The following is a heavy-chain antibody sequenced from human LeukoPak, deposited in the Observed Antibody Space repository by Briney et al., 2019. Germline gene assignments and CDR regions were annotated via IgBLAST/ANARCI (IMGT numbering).Heavy chain of an antibody. D-gene: IGHD3-10*01. CDR1: GGSVSSYY. CDR3: ARGGKFRFGEFSFPFDY. CDR2: IYYSGST. Sequence: PSETLSLTCTVSGGSVSSYYWSWIRQPPGKGLEWIGYIYYSGSTNYNPSLKSRVTISVDTSKNQFSLKLSSVTAADTAVYYCARGGKFRFGEFSFPFDYWGQGTLVTASS. J-gene: IGHJ4*02. V-gene: IGHV4-59*02.